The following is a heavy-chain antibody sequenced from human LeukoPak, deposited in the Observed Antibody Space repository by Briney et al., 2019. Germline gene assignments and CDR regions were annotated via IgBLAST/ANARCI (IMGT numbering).Heavy chain of an antibody. D-gene: IGHD2-15*01. CDR1: GFTFSDCH. CDR3: ARERGGDAFDI. Sequence: PGGSLRLSCAASGFTFSDCHIHWVRQAPGKGLDWVALIWYDEDAKSYADSVKGRFTISRDNSKDTLYLQMNSLGVEDTAVYYCARERGGDAFDIWGQGTMVTVSS. CDR2: IWYDEDAK. J-gene: IGHJ3*02. V-gene: IGHV3-33*01.